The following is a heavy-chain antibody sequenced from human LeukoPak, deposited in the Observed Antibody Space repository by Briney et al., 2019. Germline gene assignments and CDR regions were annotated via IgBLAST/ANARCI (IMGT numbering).Heavy chain of an antibody. J-gene: IGHJ5*02. CDR3: ARDQTLGYYYGSGSSFDP. CDR2: IYYSGST. V-gene: IGHV4-59*12. D-gene: IGHD3-10*01. CDR1: GGSIRTYY. Sequence: PSETLSLTCTVSGGSIRTYYWSWIRQPPGKGLEWIGYIYYSGSTNYNPSLKSRVTISVDTSKNQFSLKLSSVTAADTAVYYCARDQTLGYYYGSGSSFDPWGQGTLVTVSS.